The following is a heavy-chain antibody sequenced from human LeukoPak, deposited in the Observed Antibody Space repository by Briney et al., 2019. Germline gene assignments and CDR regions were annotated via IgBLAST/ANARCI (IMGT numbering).Heavy chain of an antibody. CDR3: ARVLTIFGVVISYGAFDI. J-gene: IGHJ3*02. CDR1: NASISTYY. CDR2: ISSSGNT. V-gene: IGHV4-59*01. D-gene: IGHD3-3*01. Sequence: SETLSLTCTVLNASISTYYWSWIRQPPGKGLEWIGYISSSGNTNYNPSLKSRLSISVDTSKNQFSLRLTSVTAADTAVYYCARVLTIFGVVISYGAFDIWGQGTVVTVSS.